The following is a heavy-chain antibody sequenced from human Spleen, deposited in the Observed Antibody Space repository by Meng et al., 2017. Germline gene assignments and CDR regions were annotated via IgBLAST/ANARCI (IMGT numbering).Heavy chain of an antibody. CDR2: ISGSGGST. J-gene: IGHJ4*02. D-gene: IGHD6-19*01. Sequence: GGSLRLSCAASGFTFSNYAMSWVRQAPGKGLEWVSVISGSGGSTYYADSVKGRFTISRDNSKNTLYLQMNSLRAEDTAVYYCAKDPPSIAVAGSSHWGQGTLVTVSS. CDR3: AKDPPSIAVAGSSH. CDR1: GFTFSNYA. V-gene: IGHV3-23*01.